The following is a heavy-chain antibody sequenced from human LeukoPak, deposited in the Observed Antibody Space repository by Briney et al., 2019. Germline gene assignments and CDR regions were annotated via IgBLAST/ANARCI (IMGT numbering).Heavy chain of an antibody. CDR1: GFTFNSYW. CDR2: IDEDGKTI. CDR3: GSDLCGGDDQ. J-gene: IGHJ5*02. V-gene: IGHV3-74*01. D-gene: IGHD3-3*01. Sequence: GGSLRLSCAASGFTFNSYWMHWVRQAPGKGLVWVSRIDEDGKTIDYADSVKGRFTISRDNAKDTQYLQMSSLRDEDTAVYYCGSDLCGGDDQWGRGTLVTVSS.